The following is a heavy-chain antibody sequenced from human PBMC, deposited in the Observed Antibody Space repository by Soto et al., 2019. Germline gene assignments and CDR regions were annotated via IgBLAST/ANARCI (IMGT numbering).Heavy chain of an antibody. CDR3: ARSPYEDNDRYFFHY. V-gene: IGHV1-3*01. D-gene: IGHD1-1*01. CDR1: GYTFTSYA. Sequence: QVQLVQSGAEVKKPGASVKVSCKASGYTFTSYAMHWVRQAPGQRLEWMGWINAGNGNTKYSQKFQGRVTITRDTSARKAYMELSSLRSEETDVYYCARSPYEDNDRYFFHYWGQGTLVTVSS. CDR2: INAGNGNT. J-gene: IGHJ4*02.